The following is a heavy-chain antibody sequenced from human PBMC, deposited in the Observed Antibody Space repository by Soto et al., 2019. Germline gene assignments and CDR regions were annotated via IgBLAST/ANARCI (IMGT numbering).Heavy chain of an antibody. CDR2: IIPIFGTA. Sequence: QVQLVQSGAEVKKPGSSVKVSCKASGGTFSSYAISWVRQAPGQGLEWMGGIIPIFGTANYAQKFQGRVTITADESTSTAYMERSSLRSEDTAVYYCARDLRATIVVVPAANYYYGMHVWGQGTTVTVSS. J-gene: IGHJ6*02. D-gene: IGHD2-2*01. CDR1: GGTFSSYA. V-gene: IGHV1-69*01. CDR3: ARDLRATIVVVPAANYYYGMHV.